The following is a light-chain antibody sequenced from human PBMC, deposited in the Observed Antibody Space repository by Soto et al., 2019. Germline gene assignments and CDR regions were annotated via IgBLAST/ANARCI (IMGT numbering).Light chain of an antibody. CDR3: QQYGSSPLT. CDR2: AAS. CDR1: QSVSSNF. V-gene: IGKV3-20*01. Sequence: EIVLTPAPGTLSLSPGEGATLSCRGSQSVSSNFLAWYQQKPGQAPRLLIYAASSRATGISDRFSGSGSETDFTFTIRRLEPEDFAVYYCQQYGSSPLTFGPGTKVDIK. J-gene: IGKJ3*01.